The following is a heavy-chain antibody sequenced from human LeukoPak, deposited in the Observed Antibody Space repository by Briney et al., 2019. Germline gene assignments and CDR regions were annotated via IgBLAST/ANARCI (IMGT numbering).Heavy chain of an antibody. CDR1: GFTFSSYA. Sequence: GGSLRLSCAASGFTFSSYAMSWVRQAPGKGLEWVSAISGSGGSTYYADSVKGRFTISRDNSKNTLYLQMNSPRAEDTAVYCCAKWFGESRWYYFDYWGQGTLVTVSS. D-gene: IGHD3-10*01. CDR2: ISGSGGST. V-gene: IGHV3-23*01. CDR3: AKWFGESRWYYFDY. J-gene: IGHJ4*02.